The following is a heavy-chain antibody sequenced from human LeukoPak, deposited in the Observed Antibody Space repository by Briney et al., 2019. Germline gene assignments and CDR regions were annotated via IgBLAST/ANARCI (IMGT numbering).Heavy chain of an antibody. Sequence: GESLKISWKGSEYSFTSYWIGWVRQMPGKGLQRMGIIYPGDSDNRYSPSFQGQVTISADKSISTAYLQWSSLKASDTAMYYCARPKKIAAAGTEYDYWGQGTLVTVSS. V-gene: IGHV5-51*01. CDR3: ARPKKIAAAGTEYDY. CDR1: EYSFTSYW. J-gene: IGHJ4*02. CDR2: IYPGDSDN. D-gene: IGHD6-13*01.